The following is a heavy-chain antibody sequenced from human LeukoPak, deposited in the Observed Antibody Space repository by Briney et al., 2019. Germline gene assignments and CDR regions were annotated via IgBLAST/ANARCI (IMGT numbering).Heavy chain of an antibody. Sequence: SETLSLTCTVSGVSISSGHYYWRWIRQPPGKGLEWIGIIYYSGGTYYNPSLKSRVTISVDTSKNQFSLKMSSVTAADTAVYYCARDLHDYGDHPIDFWGQGILVTVTA. J-gene: IGHJ4*02. CDR2: IYYSGGT. CDR1: GVSISSGHYY. CDR3: ARDLHDYGDHPIDF. V-gene: IGHV4-39*07. D-gene: IGHD4-17*01.